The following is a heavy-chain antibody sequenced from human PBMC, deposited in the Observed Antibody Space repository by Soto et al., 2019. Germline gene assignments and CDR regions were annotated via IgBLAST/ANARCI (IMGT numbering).Heavy chain of an antibody. J-gene: IGHJ4*02. CDR3: ASRVGYCSGGSCYRKPFDY. CDR2: INPNSGGT. CDR1: GYTLTGYY. V-gene: IGHV1-2*02. D-gene: IGHD2-15*01. Sequence: ASVKVSCKASGYTLTGYYMHWVRQAPGQGLEWMGWINPNSGGTNYAQKFQGRVTMTRDTSISTAYMELSRLRSDDTAVYYCASRVGYCSGGSCYRKPFDYWGQGTMVTVSS.